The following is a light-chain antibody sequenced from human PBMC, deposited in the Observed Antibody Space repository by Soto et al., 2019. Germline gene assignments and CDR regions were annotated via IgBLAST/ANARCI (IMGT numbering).Light chain of an antibody. J-gene: IGKJ4*01. V-gene: IGKV3-20*01. CDR1: QSVSID. Sequence: EIVLTQSPATLSVSPVERATLSCRASQSVSIDLAWYQQTPGQAPRLLIYGASSRASAVPDRFSGSGSGADFTLTISRLEPEDFAVYYCQQYGSSPLTFGGGTKVDI. CDR2: GAS. CDR3: QQYGSSPLT.